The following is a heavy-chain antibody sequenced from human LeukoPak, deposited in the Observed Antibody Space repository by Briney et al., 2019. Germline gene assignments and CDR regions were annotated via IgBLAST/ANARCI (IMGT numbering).Heavy chain of an antibody. CDR3: ARRGYYYYYMDV. D-gene: IGHD3-16*01. V-gene: IGHV4-59*07. CDR2: IYSSGSA. CDR1: GGSITNYY. Sequence: SDTLSLTCTGSGGSITNYYWSWIRQPPGKGLEWIGYIYSSGSAIYNPSLKSRVTISVDTSKNQFSLKLSSVTAADTAVYYCARRGYYYYYMDVWGKGTTVTVSS. J-gene: IGHJ6*03.